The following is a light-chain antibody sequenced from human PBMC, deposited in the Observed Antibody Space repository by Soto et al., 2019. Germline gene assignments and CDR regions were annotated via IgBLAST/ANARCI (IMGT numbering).Light chain of an antibody. CDR1: QSVATN. CDR3: QHYYNWPRT. Sequence: EIVLTQSPATLYLSPGERATLSCRASQSVATNLAWYQQKPGQAPRLLIFGASTRATGTPARFSGSGSGTEFTLTISSLQSEDFAVYYCQHYYNWPRTFGQGTKVDIK. J-gene: IGKJ1*01. CDR2: GAS. V-gene: IGKV3-15*01.